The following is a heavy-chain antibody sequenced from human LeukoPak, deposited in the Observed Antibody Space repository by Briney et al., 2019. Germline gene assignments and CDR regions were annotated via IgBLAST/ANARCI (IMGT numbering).Heavy chain of an antibody. CDR1: GFSFTTYY. CDR3: ARDSVNCRGCAFDL. V-gene: IGHV3-7*01. Sequence: GGSLRLTCAASGFSFTTYYMSWVRQAPGKGLEWVANIKQDGSQKYYVDSVKGRVTISRDNAKKSLYLQMDSLRGEDTALYYCARDSVNCRGCAFDLWGQGTMVTVSS. D-gene: IGHD3-10*01. CDR2: IKQDGSQK. J-gene: IGHJ3*01.